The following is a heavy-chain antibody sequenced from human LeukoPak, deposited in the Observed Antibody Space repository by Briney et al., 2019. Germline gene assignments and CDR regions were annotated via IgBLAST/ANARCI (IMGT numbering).Heavy chain of an antibody. J-gene: IGHJ4*02. D-gene: IGHD3-3*01. CDR3: ARGRFLEWLGNDY. CDR2: KNSNSGNT. CDR1: GYTFTSYD. V-gene: IGHV1-8*03. Sequence: ASVKVSCKASGYTFTSYDINWVRQATGQGLEWMGWKNSNSGNTGYAQKFQGRVTITRNTSISTAYMELSSLRSEDTAVYYCARGRFLEWLGNDYWGQGTLVTVSS.